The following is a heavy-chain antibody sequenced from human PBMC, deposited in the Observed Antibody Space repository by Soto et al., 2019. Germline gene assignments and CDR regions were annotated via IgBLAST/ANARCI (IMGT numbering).Heavy chain of an antibody. D-gene: IGHD2-21*02. J-gene: IGHJ4*02. CDR2: IRSKANSYAT. Sequence: GGLRVSGAASGFTFSGSAMHGVRQASGKGLEWVGRIRSKANSYATAYAASVKGRFTISRDDSKNTASLQMNSLKTEDTAVYYCTRSEYGGNSGWGQGTLVTVSS. CDR3: TRSEYGGNSG. V-gene: IGHV3-73*01. CDR1: GFTFSGSA.